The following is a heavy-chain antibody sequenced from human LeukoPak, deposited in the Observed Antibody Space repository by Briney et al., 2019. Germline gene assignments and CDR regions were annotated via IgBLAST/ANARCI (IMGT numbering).Heavy chain of an antibody. Sequence: GGSLRLSCAASGFTFSSYSMNWVRQAPGKGLEWVSSISSSSSYIYYADSVKGRFTISRDNAKNSLYLQMNSLRAEDTAVYYCAKDLGVVIKTIFDYWGQGTLVTVSS. CDR2: ISSSSSYI. V-gene: IGHV3-21*01. CDR3: AKDLGVVIKTIFDY. D-gene: IGHD3-22*01. J-gene: IGHJ4*02. CDR1: GFTFSSYS.